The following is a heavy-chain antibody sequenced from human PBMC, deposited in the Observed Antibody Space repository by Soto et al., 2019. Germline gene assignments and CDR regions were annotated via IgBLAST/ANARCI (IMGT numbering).Heavy chain of an antibody. Sequence: GGSLRLSCAAPGFTFSSYWMSWVRQAPGKGLEWVANIKQDGSEKYYVDSVKGRFTISRDNAKNSLYLQMNSLRAEDTAVYYCARGLYYDFWSGSESFDYWGQGTLVTVSS. J-gene: IGHJ4*02. CDR1: GFTFSSYW. CDR3: ARGLYYDFWSGSESFDY. D-gene: IGHD3-3*01. V-gene: IGHV3-7*01. CDR2: IKQDGSEK.